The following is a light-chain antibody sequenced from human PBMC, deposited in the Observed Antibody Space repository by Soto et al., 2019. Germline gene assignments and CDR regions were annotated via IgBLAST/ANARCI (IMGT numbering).Light chain of an antibody. V-gene: IGKV3-20*01. CDR1: QSVGSRY. Sequence: EIVLTQSPGTLSLSPGERVTLSCRASQSVGSRYLAWYQQKPGQAPRLLIYAASTRATGIPDRFSGSGSGTAFTLTITRLEPEDIAVYYCQQYGTSPYTFGQGTKLEIK. CDR3: QQYGTSPYT. CDR2: AAS. J-gene: IGKJ2*01.